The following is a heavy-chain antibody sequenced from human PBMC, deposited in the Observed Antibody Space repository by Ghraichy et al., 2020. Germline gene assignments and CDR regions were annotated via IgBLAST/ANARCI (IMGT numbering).Heavy chain of an antibody. V-gene: IGHV4-34*01. Sequence: SETLSLTCAVYGGSFSGYYWSWIRQPPGKGLEWIGEINHSGSTNYNPSLKSRVTISVDTSKNQFSLKLSSVTAADTAVYYCARGLAAYDFWSGYKNWFDPWGQGTLVTVSS. J-gene: IGHJ5*02. CDR1: GGSFSGYY. D-gene: IGHD3-3*01. CDR3: ARGLAAYDFWSGYKNWFDP. CDR2: INHSGST.